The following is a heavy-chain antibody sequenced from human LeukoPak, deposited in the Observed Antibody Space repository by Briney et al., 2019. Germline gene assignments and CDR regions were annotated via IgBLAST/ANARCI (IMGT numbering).Heavy chain of an antibody. V-gene: IGHV3-72*01. CDR2: SRNKANGYTT. D-gene: IGHD3-16*01. J-gene: IGHJ3*02. CDR3: ARSPESGGNVFDI. CDR1: GFTFSEHY. Sequence: AGGSLRLSCAASGFTFSEHYIDWVRQAPGKGLEWVGRSRNKANGYTTEYAASVKGRFTISRDDSKNSVYLQMNSLKTEDTAVYYCARSPESGGNVFDIWGQGTMVTVCS.